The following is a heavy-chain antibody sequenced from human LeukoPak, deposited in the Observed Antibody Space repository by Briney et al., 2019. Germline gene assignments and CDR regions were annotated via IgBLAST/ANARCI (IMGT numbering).Heavy chain of an antibody. CDR3: AGSLAAAGTTTLYYYYYYGMDV. D-gene: IGHD6-25*01. J-gene: IGHJ6*02. V-gene: IGHV4-59*08. Sequence: SETLSLTCTVSGGSISSYYWSWIRQPPGKGLEWIGYIYYSGSTNYNPSLKSRVTISVDTSKNQFSPKLSSVTAADTAVYYCAGSLAAAGTTTLYYYYYYGMDVWGQGTTVTVSS. CDR2: IYYSGST. CDR1: GGSISSYY.